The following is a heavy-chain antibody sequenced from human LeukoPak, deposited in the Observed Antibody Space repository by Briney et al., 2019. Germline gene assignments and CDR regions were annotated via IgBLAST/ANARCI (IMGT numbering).Heavy chain of an antibody. CDR2: ISGSGGST. CDR1: GFTFSSYA. V-gene: IGHV3-23*01. CDR3: AKDRRDGYTADAFDI. J-gene: IGHJ3*02. Sequence: GVSLRLSCAASGFTFSSYAMSWVRQAPGKGLEWVSAISGSGGSTFYADSVKGRFTISRDNSKNTLYLQMNSLRAEDTAVYYCAKDRRDGYTADAFDIWGQGTMVTVSS. D-gene: IGHD5-24*01.